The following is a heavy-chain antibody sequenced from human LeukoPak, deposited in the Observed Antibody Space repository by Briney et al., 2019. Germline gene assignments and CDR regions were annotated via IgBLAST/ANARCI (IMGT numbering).Heavy chain of an antibody. J-gene: IGHJ5*02. CDR1: GGSISSYY. CDR2: IYTSGST. V-gene: IGHV4-4*07. Sequence: SETLSLTCTVSGGSISSYYWSWMRQPAGKGLEWIGRIYTSGSTNYNPSLKSRVTMSVDTSKNQFSLKLSSVTAADTAVYYCARERQQLVLAWFDPWGQGTLVTVSS. D-gene: IGHD6-13*01. CDR3: ARERQQLVLAWFDP.